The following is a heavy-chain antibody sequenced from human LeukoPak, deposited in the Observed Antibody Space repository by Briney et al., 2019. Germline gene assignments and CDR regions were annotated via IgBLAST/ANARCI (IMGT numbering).Heavy chain of an antibody. D-gene: IGHD5-18*01. V-gene: IGHV4-34*01. CDR2: INHSGST. CDR3: ARLQYSYGYYPTRFDY. J-gene: IGHJ4*02. Sequence: PSETLSLTCAVYGGSFSGYYWSWIRQPPGKGLEWIGEINHSGSTYYNPSLKSRVTISVDTSKNQFSLKLSSVTAADTAVYYCARLQYSYGYYPTRFDYWGQGTLVTVSS. CDR1: GGSFSGYY.